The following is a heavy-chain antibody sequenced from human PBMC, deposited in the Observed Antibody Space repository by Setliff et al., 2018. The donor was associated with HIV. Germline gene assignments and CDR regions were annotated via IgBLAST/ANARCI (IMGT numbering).Heavy chain of an antibody. D-gene: IGHD6-25*01. CDR3: ARWYTTGRGWFDP. CDR1: GGSINSGDYY. Sequence: PSETLSLTCTVPGGSINSGDYYWSWSRQHPGKGLEWIGYIYYSGSTYYNPSLKSRVTISIDTSKNQFSLRLSSVTAADTAVYYCARWYTTGRGWFDPWGQGTLVTVS. V-gene: IGHV4-31*03. CDR2: IYYSGST. J-gene: IGHJ5*02.